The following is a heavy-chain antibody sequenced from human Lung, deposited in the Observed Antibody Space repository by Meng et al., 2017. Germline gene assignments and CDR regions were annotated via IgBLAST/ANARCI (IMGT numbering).Heavy chain of an antibody. D-gene: IGHD6-25*01. CDR2: INPKSGDT. J-gene: IGHJ4*02. Sequence: HVQLVQSGAEVQKPGASVKASCKPSGYNFPDYYIHWVRRAPGQGLEWMGRINPKSGDTHYAQKFQARVTMTGDTSISTAYMELSGLRSDDTAMYYCARDEDISAAGKLFGDYWGQGTLVTVSS. CDR3: ARDEDISAAGKLFGDY. V-gene: IGHV1-2*06. CDR1: GYNFPDYY.